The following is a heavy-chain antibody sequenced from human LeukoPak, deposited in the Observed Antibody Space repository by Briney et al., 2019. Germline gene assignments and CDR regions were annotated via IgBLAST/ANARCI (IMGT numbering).Heavy chain of an antibody. D-gene: IGHD1-26*01. V-gene: IGHV3-23*01. Sequence: PGGSLRLSCVVSGFTLSSYAMSWVRQAPGKGLEWVAATRSSDSGEYHADSVRGRFTNSRDNSKNTLYLQMNSLRAEDTAVYYCARVVGATITVGAFDIWGQGTMVTVSS. CDR2: TRSSDSGE. CDR3: ARVVGATITVGAFDI. CDR1: GFTLSSYA. J-gene: IGHJ3*02.